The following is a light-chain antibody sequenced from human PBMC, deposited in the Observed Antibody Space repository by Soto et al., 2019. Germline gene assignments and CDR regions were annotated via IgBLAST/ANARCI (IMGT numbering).Light chain of an antibody. CDR2: DAS. CDR1: QSVSSN. Sequence: DIVMTQSPATLPVSPGERATLSCRASQSVSSNLAWYQQKPGQAPRFLIYDASTRATGIPARFSGSGSGTDFTLTISSLQSEDFAIYYCQQYYNLPLTFGGGTKVEIK. V-gene: IGKV3-15*01. CDR3: QQYYNLPLT. J-gene: IGKJ4*02.